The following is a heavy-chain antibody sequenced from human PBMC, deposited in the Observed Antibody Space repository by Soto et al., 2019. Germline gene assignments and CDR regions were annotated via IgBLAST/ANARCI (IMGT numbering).Heavy chain of an antibody. CDR1: GFTVSSNY. J-gene: IGHJ5*02. D-gene: IGHD2-21*02. Sequence: EVQLVESGGGLVQPGGSLRLSCAASGFTVSSNYMSWVRQAPGKGLEWVSVIYSGGSTYYADSVKGRFTISRHNSKNTLYLQMNSLRAEATAVYYCARGRDCGGDCPNWFDPWGQGTLVTVAS. CDR2: IYSGGST. V-gene: IGHV3-53*04. CDR3: ARGRDCGGDCPNWFDP.